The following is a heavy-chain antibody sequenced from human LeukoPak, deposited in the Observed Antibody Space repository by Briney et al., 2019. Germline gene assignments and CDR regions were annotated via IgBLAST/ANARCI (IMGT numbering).Heavy chain of an antibody. D-gene: IGHD3-22*01. V-gene: IGHV4-61*02. CDR1: GGSISSGSYY. CDR3: ARERGYYDDSSGYYDY. J-gene: IGHJ4*02. Sequence: PSETLSLTCTVSGGSISSGSYYWSWIRQPAGKGLEWIGRIYTSGSTNYNPSLKSRVTISVDTSKNQFALKVSSVTAADTAVYYCARERGYYDDSSGYYDYWGQGTLVTVSS. CDR2: IYTSGST.